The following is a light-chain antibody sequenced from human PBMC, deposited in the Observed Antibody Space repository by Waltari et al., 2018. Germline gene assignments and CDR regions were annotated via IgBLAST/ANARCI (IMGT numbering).Light chain of an antibody. CDR3: SSFTTNSTLV. V-gene: IGLV2-14*03. CDR2: DVV. Sequence: QSALTQPASVSGSPGQSITLSCTGTRRYVGCYHSFSWYQQHPGRAPNLKIYDVVNRPSGVSTRFSGSKSGNTASLTISGLQGEDEAVYYCSSFTTNSTLVFGGGTKLTVL. CDR1: RRYVGCYHS. J-gene: IGLJ3*02.